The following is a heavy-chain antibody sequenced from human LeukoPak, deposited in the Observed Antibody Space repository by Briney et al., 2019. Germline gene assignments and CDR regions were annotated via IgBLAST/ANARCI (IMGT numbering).Heavy chain of an antibody. CDR1: GFTFSSYS. V-gene: IGHV3-48*02. Sequence: GSLRPSCAASGFTFSSYSMNWVRQAPGQGLEWVSYISSSSSTIYYADSVKGRFTISRDNAKNSLYLQMNSLRDEDTAVYYCARDRRSSGYYSSGYWGQGTLVTVSS. D-gene: IGHD3-22*01. CDR2: ISSSSSTI. CDR3: ARDRRSSGYYSSGY. J-gene: IGHJ4*02.